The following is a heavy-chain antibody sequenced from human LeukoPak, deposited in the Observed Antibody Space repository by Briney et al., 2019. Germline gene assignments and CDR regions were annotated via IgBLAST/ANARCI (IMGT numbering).Heavy chain of an antibody. D-gene: IGHD2-2*01. Sequence: GRSLRLSCAASGFTFSSYGRHLVRQAPGKGLEGVAVIWYDGSEKYYADPVRGRFTISRDNSKNTLYLQMNSPRAEDTAVYYCARWAAAMDVWGKGTTVTVSS. CDR3: ARWAAAMDV. J-gene: IGHJ6*04. V-gene: IGHV3-33*01. CDR1: GFTFSSYG. CDR2: IWYDGSEK.